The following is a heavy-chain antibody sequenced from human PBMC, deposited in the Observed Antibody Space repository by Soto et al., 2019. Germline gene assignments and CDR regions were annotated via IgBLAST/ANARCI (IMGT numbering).Heavy chain of an antibody. D-gene: IGHD2-8*02. CDR2: ISFDGDK. CDR1: GFGFSNSG. CDR3: ARDYARGWCQF. V-gene: IGHV3-30*03. Sequence: QVQLVESGGGVVQPGTSLRLSCTASGFGFSNSGMQWVRQTPGKGLEWVALISFDGDKYYVDSVKGRFTISRDNPTNTVYLQMNRLRPGDTAVYFCARDYARGWCQFWGQGTLVTVSS. J-gene: IGHJ4*02.